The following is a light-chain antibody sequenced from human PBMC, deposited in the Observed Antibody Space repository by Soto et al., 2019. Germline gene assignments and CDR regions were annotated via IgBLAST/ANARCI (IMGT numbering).Light chain of an antibody. V-gene: IGKV3-15*01. CDR1: HSVRSS. CDR3: PQYDKWPRP. J-gene: IGKJ1*01. CDR2: GAS. Sequence: EIVMTQSPATLSVSPSERATLSCRASHSVRSSLAWYQQKPGQAPRLLIYGASTRATGVPARFSGSGSGTEFTLTISNLQSEDFAVYHCPQYDKWPRPFGQGTKVDIK.